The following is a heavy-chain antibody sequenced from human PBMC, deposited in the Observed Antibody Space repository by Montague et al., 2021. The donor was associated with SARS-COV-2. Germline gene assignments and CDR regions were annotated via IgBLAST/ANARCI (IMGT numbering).Heavy chain of an antibody. V-gene: IGHV4-59*01. CDR2: IYYSGST. Sequence: SKTLSLTCSVSGGSISTYYWSWIRQPPGKELEWIGYIYYSGSTNYNPSLKSRVTISIDTSKNQFSLELSSVTAADMAVYYCASPGGYCTGGSCYYAYWGQGTLVTVSS. J-gene: IGHJ4*02. CDR3: ASPGGYCTGGSCYYAY. CDR1: GGSISTYY. D-gene: IGHD2-15*01.